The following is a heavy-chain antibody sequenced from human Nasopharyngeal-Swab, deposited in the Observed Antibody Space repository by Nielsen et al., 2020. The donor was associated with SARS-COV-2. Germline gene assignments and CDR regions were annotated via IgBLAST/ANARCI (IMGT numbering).Heavy chain of an antibody. V-gene: IGHV1-46*02. CDR1: GDTFNNNA. Sequence: ASVKVSCKASGDTFNNNAISWVRQAPGQGLEWMGVITPSGGATNYARKFRGRVTMTRDPSTSTVYLDLSSLKSEDTAVYFCASEPGGMAAPGKHFDPWGQGTLVTVSS. CDR3: ASEPGGMAAPGKHFDP. J-gene: IGHJ5*02. D-gene: IGHD6-13*01. CDR2: ITPSGGAT.